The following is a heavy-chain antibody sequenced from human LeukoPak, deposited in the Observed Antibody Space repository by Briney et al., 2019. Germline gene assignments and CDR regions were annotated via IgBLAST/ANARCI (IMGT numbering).Heavy chain of an antibody. D-gene: IGHD4-23*01. CDR3: ARDRYGGNSGEFDY. Sequence: GASVKVSCKASGYTFTSYDINWVRQATGQGLEWMGWMNPNSGNTGYAQKFQGRVTITRNTSISTAYMELSSLRSEDTAVYYCARDRYGGNSGEFDYWGQGTLVTVSS. V-gene: IGHV1-8*03. CDR1: GYTFTSYD. CDR2: MNPNSGNT. J-gene: IGHJ4*02.